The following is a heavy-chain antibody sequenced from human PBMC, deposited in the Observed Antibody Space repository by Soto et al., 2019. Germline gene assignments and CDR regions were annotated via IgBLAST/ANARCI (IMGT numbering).Heavy chain of an antibody. J-gene: IGHJ2*01. CDR3: AKEPVGPDWYFDL. V-gene: IGHV3-23*01. CDR1: GFNFRSYA. Sequence: GGSLRLSSAASGFNFRSYAVSWVRQAPGKGLEWVSGISGSGISTHYADSVKGRFTVSRDNSKNTLYLQMNSLRAEDTAVYNCAKEPVGPDWYFDLWGRGTLVTVSS. CDR2: ISGSGIST.